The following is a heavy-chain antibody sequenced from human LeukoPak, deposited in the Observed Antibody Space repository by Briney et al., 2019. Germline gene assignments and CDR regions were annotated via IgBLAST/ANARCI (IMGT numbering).Heavy chain of an antibody. Sequence: PGGSLRLSCTTSGFTFGDFAMNWFRQAPGKGLEWVGFIRSKANGGTTEYAASVKGRFAISRDDSRSIAYLQINSLKSEDTAVYYCTREFLADYDVLTGYYDFDYWGQGTLVTVSS. CDR2: IRSKANGGTT. J-gene: IGHJ4*02. D-gene: IGHD3-9*01. CDR1: GFTFGDFA. CDR3: TREFLADYDVLTGYYDFDY. V-gene: IGHV3-49*03.